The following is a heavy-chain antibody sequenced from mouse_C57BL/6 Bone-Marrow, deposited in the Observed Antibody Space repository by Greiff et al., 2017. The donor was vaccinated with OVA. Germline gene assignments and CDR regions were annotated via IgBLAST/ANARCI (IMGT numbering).Heavy chain of an antibody. CDR1: GYTFTSYG. J-gene: IGHJ3*01. CDR2: IYPRSGNT. Sequence: QVQLQQSGAELARPGASVKLSCKASGYTFTSYGISWVKQRTGQGLEWIGEIYPRSGNTYYNEKFKGKATLTADKSSSTAYMELRSLTSEDSAVYFCARDYYGSRPWFAYWGQGTLVTVSA. D-gene: IGHD1-1*01. CDR3: ARDYYGSRPWFAY. V-gene: IGHV1-81*01.